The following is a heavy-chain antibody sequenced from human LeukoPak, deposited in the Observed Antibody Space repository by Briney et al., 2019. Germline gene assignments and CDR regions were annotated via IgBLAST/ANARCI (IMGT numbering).Heavy chain of an antibody. CDR3: AHFGSAEYFQD. J-gene: IGHJ1*01. D-gene: IGHD3-10*01. Sequence: GGSLRLSCAASGFTFINAWMSWVSQAPGKGLEWVGRIKRKSDGGTSDYAAPVKGRFTISRDDSKNTLYLQMNSLKTEDTAVYYCAHFGSAEYFQDWGQGTLVTVSS. CDR1: GFTFINAW. CDR2: IKRKSDGGTS. V-gene: IGHV3-15*01.